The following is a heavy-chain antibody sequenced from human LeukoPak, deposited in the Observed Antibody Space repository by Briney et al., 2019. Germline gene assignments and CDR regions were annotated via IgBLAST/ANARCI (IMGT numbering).Heavy chain of an antibody. V-gene: IGHV3-30*18. CDR2: ISYDGSNK. J-gene: IGHJ4*02. Sequence: GGSLRLSCAASGFTFGSYGMHWVRQAPGKGLEWVAVISYDGSNKYYADSVKGRFTISRDNSKNTLYLQMNSLRAEDTAVYYCAKDKRYSSSPFDYWGQGTLVTVSS. D-gene: IGHD6-6*01. CDR1: GFTFGSYG. CDR3: AKDKRYSSSPFDY.